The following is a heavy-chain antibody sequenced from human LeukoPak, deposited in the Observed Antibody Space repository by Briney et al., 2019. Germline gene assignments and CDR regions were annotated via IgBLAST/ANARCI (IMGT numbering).Heavy chain of an antibody. J-gene: IGHJ4*02. V-gene: IGHV3-30*18. CDR1: GFTFSTYG. CDR2: ISYDGNNK. D-gene: IGHD5-24*01. Sequence: GGSLRLSCAASGFTFSTYGIHWVRQAPGKGLEWVAVISYDGNNKYYADSVKGRFTISRDNSRNTLYLQMNSLRGEDTAVYYCAKTPERTDVYRISPPFDYWGQGTLVTVSS. CDR3: AKTPERTDVYRISPPFDY.